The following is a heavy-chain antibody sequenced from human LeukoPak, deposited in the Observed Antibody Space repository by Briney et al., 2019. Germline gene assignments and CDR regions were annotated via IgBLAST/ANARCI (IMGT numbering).Heavy chain of an antibody. J-gene: IGHJ4*02. CDR3: STEDDYCTSTTCGDF. CDR2: MVPSSGVS. V-gene: IGHV1-2*02. Sequence: ASVKVSCKASGYPFTASDVHWGPQSPGQGLEWMGYMVPSSGVSHYSQKFQDRVTMTRDTSTSTAYLELSGLTSNDTAVYYCSTEDDYCTSTTCGDFWGQGTLVTVSS. D-gene: IGHD2-2*01. CDR1: GYPFTASD.